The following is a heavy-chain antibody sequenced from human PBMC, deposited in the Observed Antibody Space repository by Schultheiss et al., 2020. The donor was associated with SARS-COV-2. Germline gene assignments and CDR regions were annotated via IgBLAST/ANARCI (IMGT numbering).Heavy chain of an antibody. CDR2: ISYDGSDK. Sequence: GGSLRLSCAASGFSFSTYAMYWVRQAPGMGLEWVAVISYDGSDKYYADSVKGRFTISRDNSKNTLYLQMNSLRAEDTAVYYCARVQADHGSGWYTLYYGMDVWGPGTTVTVSS. CDR3: ARVQADHGSGWYTLYYGMDV. V-gene: IGHV3-30*07. D-gene: IGHD6-19*01. J-gene: IGHJ6*02. CDR1: GFSFSTYA.